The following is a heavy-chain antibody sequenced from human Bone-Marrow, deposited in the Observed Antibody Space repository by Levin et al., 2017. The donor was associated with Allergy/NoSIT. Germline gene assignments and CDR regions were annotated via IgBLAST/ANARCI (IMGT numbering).Heavy chain of an antibody. Sequence: PGGSLRLSCAASGFTFSSYWMSWVRQAPGKGLEWVANIKQDGSEKYYVDSVKGRFTISRDNAKNSLYLQMNSLRAEDTAVYYCAREGWQNTDAFDIWGQGTMVTVSS. CDR2: IKQDGSEK. V-gene: IGHV3-7*01. CDR3: AREGWQNTDAFDI. J-gene: IGHJ3*02. CDR1: GFTFSSYW. D-gene: IGHD2-15*01.